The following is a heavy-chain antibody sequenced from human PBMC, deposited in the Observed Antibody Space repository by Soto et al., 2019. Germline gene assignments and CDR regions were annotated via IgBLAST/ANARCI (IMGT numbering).Heavy chain of an antibody. CDR2: IVVGSGST. Sequence: ASVKVSCKASGLSFSSSAVQWVRQARGQRLEWIGWIVVGSGSTKYAEKFQERVTITRDMSTSTAYMELSSLRSEDTAVYYCAAPPNRDAYNYGYWG. CDR1: GLSFSSSA. V-gene: IGHV1-58*01. D-gene: IGHD5-12*01. CDR3: AAPPNRDAYNYGY. J-gene: IGHJ4*01.